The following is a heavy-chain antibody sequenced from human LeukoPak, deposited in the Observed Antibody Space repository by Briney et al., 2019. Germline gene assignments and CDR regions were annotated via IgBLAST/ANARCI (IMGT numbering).Heavy chain of an antibody. V-gene: IGHV1-2*02. D-gene: IGHD3-10*01. CDR3: ARGLGYYGSGSYYKA. J-gene: IGHJ4*02. Sequence: ASVKVSCKASGYTFTSYGISWVRQAPGQGLEWMGWINPNSGGTNYAQKFQGRVTMTRDTSISTAYMELSRLRSDDTAVYYCARGLGYYGSGSYYKAWGQGTLVTVSS. CDR2: INPNSGGT. CDR1: GYTFTSYG.